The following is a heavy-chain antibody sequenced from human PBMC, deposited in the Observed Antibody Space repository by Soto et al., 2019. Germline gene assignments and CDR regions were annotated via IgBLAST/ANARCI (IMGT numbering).Heavy chain of an antibody. V-gene: IGHV3-21*01. CDR3: ARDPPHLRYFDWLPFDY. J-gene: IGHJ4*02. Sequence: GGSLRLSCAASGFTFYDAWMNWVRQAPGKGLEWVSCINSNSGYIYYADSVKGRFTISRDNAKNSLYLQMNSLRAEDTAVYYCARDPPHLRYFDWLPFDYWGQGTLVTVSS. CDR2: INSNSGYI. D-gene: IGHD3-9*01. CDR1: GFTFYDAW.